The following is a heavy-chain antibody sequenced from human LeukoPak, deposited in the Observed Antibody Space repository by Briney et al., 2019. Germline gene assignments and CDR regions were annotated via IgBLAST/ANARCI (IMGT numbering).Heavy chain of an antibody. V-gene: IGHV4-59*12. CDR1: GGSISSYY. D-gene: IGHD3-10*01. CDR2: IYYSGST. Sequence: SETLSLTCTVSGGSISSYYWSWIRQPPGKGLEWIGSIYYSGSTYYNPSLKSRVTISVDTSKNQFSLKLSSVTVADTAVYYCARSYRITMDNYNWFDPWGQGTLVTVSS. J-gene: IGHJ5*02. CDR3: ARSYRITMDNYNWFDP.